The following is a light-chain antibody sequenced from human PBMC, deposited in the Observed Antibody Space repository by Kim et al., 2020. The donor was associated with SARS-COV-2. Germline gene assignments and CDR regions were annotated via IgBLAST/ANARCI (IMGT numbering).Light chain of an antibody. CDR1: KVGDKY. V-gene: IGLV3-1*01. Sequence: VSPGQTASITCSGDKVGDKYSCWYQQKPGQSPVLVIYQDSQRPSGIPGRFSGSNSGNTATLTISGTQAMDEADYYCQAWDSSTAVFGGGTQLTVL. J-gene: IGLJ3*02. CDR2: QDS. CDR3: QAWDSSTAV.